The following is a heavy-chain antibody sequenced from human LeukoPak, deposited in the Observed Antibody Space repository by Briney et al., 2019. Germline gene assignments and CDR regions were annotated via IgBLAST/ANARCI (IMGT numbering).Heavy chain of an antibody. CDR2: IIPIFGTA. CDR1: GGTFSNYA. J-gene: IGHJ4*02. CDR3: ARDTMVRGVN. V-gene: IGHV1-69*13. Sequence: AASVTVSFKASGGTFSNYAISWVRQAPGQGLEWMGGIIPIFGTANYAQKFQGRVTITADESTSTAYMELSSLRSEDTAVYYCARDTMVRGVNWGQGTLVTVSS. D-gene: IGHD3-10*01.